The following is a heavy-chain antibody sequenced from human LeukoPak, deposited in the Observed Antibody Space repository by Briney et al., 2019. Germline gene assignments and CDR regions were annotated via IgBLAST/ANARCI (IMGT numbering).Heavy chain of an antibody. CDR2: INHNGNVN. CDR3: ARDEDAF. CDR1: GFTFSSYW. V-gene: IGHV3-7*01. J-gene: IGHJ4*02. Sequence: PGGSLRLSCAASGFTFSSYWMNWARQAPGKGLEWVASINHNGNVNYYVDSVKGRFTISRDNAKNSLYLQMNSLRDEDTAVYYCARDEDAFGGQGTLVTVSS.